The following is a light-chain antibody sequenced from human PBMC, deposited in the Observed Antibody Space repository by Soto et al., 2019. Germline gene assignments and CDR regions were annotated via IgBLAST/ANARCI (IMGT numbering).Light chain of an antibody. V-gene: IGKV1-5*01. J-gene: IGKJ1*01. CDR2: DAS. CDR3: QKYNTYSWT. Sequence: DVQMTQLRCRLSASEVDSITITCRASQSISSWLAWYQQVPGKAPKLLIYDASSLHSGVPSRFSGSGSGTDFTLTISSLQPDDFATYYCQKYNTYSWTFGQGTKVDIK. CDR1: QSISSW.